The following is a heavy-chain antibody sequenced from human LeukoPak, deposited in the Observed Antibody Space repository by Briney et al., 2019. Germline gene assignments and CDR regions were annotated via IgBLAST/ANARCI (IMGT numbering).Heavy chain of an antibody. CDR1: GFTFSSYA. Sequence: GESLRLSCAASGFTFSSYAMSWDRQPPGKGLEWVASIRGSGGSTYYAGSVTGRFNISRDNAKITLYLQMSSLRAEDTGVYYCAKGSSCYDILTGYGFWGQGTLVTVSA. CDR3: AKGSSCYDILTGYGF. D-gene: IGHD3-9*01. V-gene: IGHV3-23*01. CDR2: IRGSGGST. J-gene: IGHJ4*02.